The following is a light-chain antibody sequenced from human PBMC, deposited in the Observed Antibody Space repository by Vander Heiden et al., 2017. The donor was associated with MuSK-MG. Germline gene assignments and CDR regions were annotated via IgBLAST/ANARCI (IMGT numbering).Light chain of an antibody. CDR2: HKSDSDV. V-gene: IGLV5-45*03. Sequence: QAVLTQPSSLTTSPGASARLTCALGSGFNVGPSNISWYLPKPGSPPQYLLRHKSDSDVKQASGVPSRISGSTDGSATAGTLIIAGLKAVDESYYDCMDGNSRGCVIGGGTKLTVL. J-gene: IGLJ3*02. CDR3: MDGNSRGCV. CDR1: SGFNVGPSN.